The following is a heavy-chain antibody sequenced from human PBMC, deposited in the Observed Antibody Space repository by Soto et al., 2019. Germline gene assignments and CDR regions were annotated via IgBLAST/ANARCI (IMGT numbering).Heavy chain of an antibody. CDR1: GFTFSSYA. CDR3: AKGSYYYDSSGYAFGY. D-gene: IGHD3-22*01. J-gene: IGHJ4*02. CDR2: ISGSGGST. V-gene: IGHV3-23*01. Sequence: PGGSLRLSCAVSGFTFSSYAMSWVRQAPGKGLEWVSAISGSGGSTYYADSVKGRFTISRDNSKNTLYLQMNSLRAEDTAVYYCAKGSYYYDSSGYAFGYWGQGTLVTVSS.